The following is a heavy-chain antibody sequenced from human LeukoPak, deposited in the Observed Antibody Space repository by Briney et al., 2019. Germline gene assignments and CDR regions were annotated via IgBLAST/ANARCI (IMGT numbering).Heavy chain of an antibody. CDR2: IGSSAGDT. J-gene: IGHJ4*02. CDR1: GFTFSSYP. V-gene: IGHV3-23*01. D-gene: IGHD3-10*01. CDR3: AKYYYTSGSSGGRVFDY. Sequence: GGSLRLSCAASGFTFSSYPMTWVRQAPGRGLEWVSTIGSSAGDTHYADSVKGRFTISRDNSKNSLYLQMNSLRAEDTAVYYCAKYYYTSGSSGGRVFDYWGQGTLVTVSS.